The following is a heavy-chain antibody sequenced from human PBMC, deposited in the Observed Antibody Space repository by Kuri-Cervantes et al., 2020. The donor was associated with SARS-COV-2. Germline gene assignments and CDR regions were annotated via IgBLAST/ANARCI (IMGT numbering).Heavy chain of an antibody. D-gene: IGHD2-21*02. Sequence: SVKVSCKASGYTFTSYYMHWVRQAPGQGLEWMGGIIPIFGIANYAQKFQGRVTITADESTSTAYMELSSLRSEDTAVYYCARAYCGGDCYSPTWYYGMDVWGQGTTVTVSS. V-gene: IGHV1-69*13. CDR1: GYTFTSYY. CDR3: ARAYCGGDCYSPTWYYGMDV. J-gene: IGHJ6*02. CDR2: IIPIFGIA.